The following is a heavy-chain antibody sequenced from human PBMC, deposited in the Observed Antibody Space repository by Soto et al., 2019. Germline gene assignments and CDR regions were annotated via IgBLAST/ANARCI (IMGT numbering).Heavy chain of an antibody. CDR3: AKSILTGHEYYYGMDV. CDR1: GYSFTAYY. J-gene: IGHJ6*02. V-gene: IGHV1-46*01. CDR2: INPSVGNT. D-gene: IGHD3-9*01. Sequence: GASVKVSCKASGYSFTAYYIHWVRQAPGQGLEWMGIINPSVGNTRYTQNFQGRVTMTRDTSTNSVYLEPSSLRSDDTAVYYCAKSILTGHEYYYGMDVWGQGTTVTVSS.